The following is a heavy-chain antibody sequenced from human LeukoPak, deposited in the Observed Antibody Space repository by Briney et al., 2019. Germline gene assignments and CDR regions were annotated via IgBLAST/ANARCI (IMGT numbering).Heavy chain of an antibody. CDR3: ARDTVDCSSTSCYDYYGMDF. CDR2: INHSGST. D-gene: IGHD2-2*01. CDR1: GWSFCGFY. Sequence: SETLSLNCAVCGWSFCGFYWMWIRQPPGKGLEWIVEINHSGSTNYHPSLNSRVTISVDTSKNQFFLKLSSVTAADTAVYYCARDTVDCSSTSCYDYYGMDFWVKGTTVTVT. J-gene: IGHJ6*04. V-gene: IGHV4-34*01.